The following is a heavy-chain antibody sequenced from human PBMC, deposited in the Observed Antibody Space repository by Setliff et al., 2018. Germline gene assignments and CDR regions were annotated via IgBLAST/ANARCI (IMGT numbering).Heavy chain of an antibody. D-gene: IGHD3-16*01. CDR1: GYPFVGYF. CDR3: AKQGDLAFDY. V-gene: IGHV1-2*02. J-gene: IGHJ4*02. Sequence: ASVKVSCKASGYPFVGYFIYWMRQAPGQGLEWVGWIDPKSGRTKYAVKFQGRVTMTRDTSSSTIYMEVNSLTSDDTAVYFCAKQGDLAFDYWGQGTQVTVSS. CDR2: IDPKSGRT.